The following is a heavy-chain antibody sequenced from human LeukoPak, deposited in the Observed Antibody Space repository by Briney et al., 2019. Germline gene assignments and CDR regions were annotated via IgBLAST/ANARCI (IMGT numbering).Heavy chain of an antibody. CDR2: IYYSGTT. Sequence: KPSETLSLTCTVSGGSISPLYGSWIRQPPGKGLEFIGYIYYSGTTNYNPSLKSRVTLSVDTSKNQFSLKLSSVTAADTAVYYCARGGVAAKYYFDYWSQGTLVTVSS. V-gene: IGHV4-59*11. D-gene: IGHD3-10*01. J-gene: IGHJ4*02. CDR1: GGSISPLY. CDR3: ARGGVAAKYYFDY.